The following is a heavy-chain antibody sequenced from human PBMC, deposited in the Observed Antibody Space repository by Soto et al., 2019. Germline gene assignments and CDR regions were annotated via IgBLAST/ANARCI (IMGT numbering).Heavy chain of an antibody. J-gene: IGHJ5*02. D-gene: IGHD6-19*01. CDR2: ISSSSYI. Sequence: PGGSLRLSCAASGFTFSSYSMNWVRQAPGKGLEWVSSISSSSYIYYADSVKGRFTISRDNAKNSLYLQMNSLRAEDTAVYYCARDQSPSSGFNWFDPWGQGTLVTVSS. CDR3: ARDQSPSSGFNWFDP. CDR1: GFTFSSYS. V-gene: IGHV3-21*01.